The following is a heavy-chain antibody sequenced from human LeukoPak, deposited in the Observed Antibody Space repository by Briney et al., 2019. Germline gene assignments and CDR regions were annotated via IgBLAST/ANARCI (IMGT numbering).Heavy chain of an antibody. CDR3: APSSSWYTSMAEYFQH. V-gene: IGHV3-23*01. CDR2: ISGSGGST. Sequence: GGSLRLSCAASGFTFSSYAMSWDRQAPGKGLEWVSAISGSGGSTYYADSVKGRFTISRDNSKNTLYLQMNSLRAEDTAVYYCAPSSSWYTSMAEYFQHWGQGTLVTVSS. D-gene: IGHD6-13*01. CDR1: GFTFSSYA. J-gene: IGHJ1*01.